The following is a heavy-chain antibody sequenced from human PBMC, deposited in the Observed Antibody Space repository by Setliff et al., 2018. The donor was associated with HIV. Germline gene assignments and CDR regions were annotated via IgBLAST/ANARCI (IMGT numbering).Heavy chain of an antibody. CDR3: ARGRTYDSSGYIGNWFDP. CDR2: INLNTGNT. CDR1: GYTFTGYY. D-gene: IGHD3-22*01. J-gene: IGHJ5*02. V-gene: IGHV1-2*02. Sequence: ASVKVSCKASGYTFTGYYMHWVRQAPGQGLEWMGCINLNTGNTNYAQKFQGRVIVTRDTSINTAYVELRSLRLDDTAVYFCARGRTYDSSGYIGNWFDPWGQGTLVPVSS.